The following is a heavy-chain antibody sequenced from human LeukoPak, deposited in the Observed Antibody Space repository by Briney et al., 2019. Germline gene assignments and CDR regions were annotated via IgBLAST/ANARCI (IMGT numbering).Heavy chain of an antibody. CDR1: GFTFSRYW. D-gene: IGHD5-18*01. CDR3: ARGGCTITSCFYVDTAMVNWFDP. V-gene: IGHV3-7*01. CDR2: INQDGSQK. Sequence: GGSLRLSCAASGFTFSRYWMTWVRQAPGKGLEWVANINQDGSQKYCVDSVKGRSTISRDNAKNSLHLQMNSLRVEDTAVYYCARGGCTITSCFYVDTAMVNWFDPWGQGTLVTVSS. J-gene: IGHJ5*02.